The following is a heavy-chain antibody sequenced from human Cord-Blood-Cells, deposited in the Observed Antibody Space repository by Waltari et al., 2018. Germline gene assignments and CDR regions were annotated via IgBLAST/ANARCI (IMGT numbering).Heavy chain of an antibody. J-gene: IGHJ4*02. V-gene: IGHV4-34*01. CDR1: GGSFSGYY. CDR2: INHSGST. Sequence: QVQLQQWGAGLLKPSETLSLTCAVYGGSFSGYYWSWIRQPPGKGLEWIGEINHSGSTNYNPSRKSRVTISVDTSKNQFSLKLSSVTAADTAVYYCARGQGPAGDPGFDYWGQGTLVTVSS. D-gene: IGHD7-27*01. CDR3: ARGQGPAGDPGFDY.